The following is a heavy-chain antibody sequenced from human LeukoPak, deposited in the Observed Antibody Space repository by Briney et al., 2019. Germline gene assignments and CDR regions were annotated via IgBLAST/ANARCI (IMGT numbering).Heavy chain of an antibody. V-gene: IGHV3-21*01. D-gene: IGHD3-10*01. J-gene: IGHJ4*02. CDR1: GFPFRSFS. CDR3: ARAEGSGSSFDY. Sequence: GGSLRLSCVASGFPFRSFSMNWVRQAPGKGLEWVSSISSSSTYIYYADSVKGRFTISRDNAKISLYLQMNSLRVEDTAVYYCARAEGSGSSFDYWGQGTLVTVSS. CDR2: ISSSSTYI.